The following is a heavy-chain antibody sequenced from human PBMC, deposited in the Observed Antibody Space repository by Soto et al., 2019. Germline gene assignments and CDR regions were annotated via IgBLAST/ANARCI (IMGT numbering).Heavy chain of an antibody. V-gene: IGHV3-11*05. Sequence: GGSLRLSCAASGCTFRSYAMSWIRQAPGKGLEWVSYISSSSSYTNYADSVKGRFTISRDNAKNSLYLQMNSLRAEDTAVYYCARDADILTGSDAFDIWGQGTMVTV. J-gene: IGHJ3*02. D-gene: IGHD3-9*01. CDR2: ISSSSSYT. CDR3: ARDADILTGSDAFDI. CDR1: GCTFRSYA.